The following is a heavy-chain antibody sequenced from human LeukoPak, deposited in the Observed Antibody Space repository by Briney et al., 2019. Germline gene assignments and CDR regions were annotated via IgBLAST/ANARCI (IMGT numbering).Heavy chain of an antibody. J-gene: IGHJ5*02. CDR2: IKSQTDGGTT. D-gene: IGHD1-26*01. Sequence: GGSLRLSCAASGFTFSHSLMSWVRQAPGKGLEWVGHIKSQTDGGTTDYGAPVKGRFTISRDDSKNTLYLQMNSLKTEDTAVYYCAREGRGATTNEDNWFDPWGQGTLVTVSS. CDR3: AREGRGATTNEDNWFDP. CDR1: GFTFSHSL. V-gene: IGHV3-15*01.